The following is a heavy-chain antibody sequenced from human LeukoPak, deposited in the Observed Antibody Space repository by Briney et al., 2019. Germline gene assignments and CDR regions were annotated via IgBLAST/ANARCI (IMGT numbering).Heavy chain of an antibody. CDR1: GDSISSYY. CDR3: ARALLTTPPAAFDI. D-gene: IGHD1-26*01. V-gene: IGHV4-4*07. CDR2: IYTSGST. J-gene: IGHJ3*02. Sequence: SETLSLTCTVSGDSISSYYWSWIRQPAGKGLEWIGRIYTSGSTNYNPSLKSRVTMSVDTSKNQFSLKLSSVTAADTAVYYCARALLTTPPAAFDIWGQGTMVTVSS.